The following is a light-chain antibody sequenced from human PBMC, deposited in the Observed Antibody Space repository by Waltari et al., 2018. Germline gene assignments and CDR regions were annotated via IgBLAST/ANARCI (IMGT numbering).Light chain of an antibody. CDR3: QQSYSFPYT. CDR2: IAS. J-gene: IGKJ2*01. Sequence: DIQMTQSPASLSASVGDRVTITCRTSQTVTTYLNWFQMKPGKAPKLLIYIASNLDSGVPSRFSGSGSGTDFTLTITSLQPEDFATYFCQQSYSFPYTFGQGTLLEIK. V-gene: IGKV1-39*01. CDR1: QTVTTY.